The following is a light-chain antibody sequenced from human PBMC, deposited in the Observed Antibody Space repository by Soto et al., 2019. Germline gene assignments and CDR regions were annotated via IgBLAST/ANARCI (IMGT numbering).Light chain of an antibody. Sequence: EIVMPQTPLSSPVTLGQPASISCRSSQSLIHSDGNIYLSWLQQRPGQPPRLLIYKISNRFSGVPDRLSVSGAGTDFTLTISSVLAEDVGVYYGMQSTQFPWTLGQGTKVEIE. CDR2: KIS. CDR3: MQSTQFPWT. J-gene: IGKJ1*01. V-gene: IGKV2-24*01. CDR1: QSLIHSDGNIY.